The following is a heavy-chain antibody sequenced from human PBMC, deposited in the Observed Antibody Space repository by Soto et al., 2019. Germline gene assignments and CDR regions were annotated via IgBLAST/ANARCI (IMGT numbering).Heavy chain of an antibody. V-gene: IGHV4-34*01. CDR3: ARGIRPVMITFGGVIALYYYYYMDV. D-gene: IGHD3-16*02. J-gene: IGHJ6*03. CDR1: GGSFSGYY. Sequence: SETLSLTCAVYGGSFSGYYWSWIRQPPGKGLEWIGEINHSGSTNYNPSLKSRVTISVDTSKNQFSLKLSSVTAADTAVYYCARGIRPVMITFGGVIALYYYYYMDVWGKGTTVTVSS. CDR2: INHSGST.